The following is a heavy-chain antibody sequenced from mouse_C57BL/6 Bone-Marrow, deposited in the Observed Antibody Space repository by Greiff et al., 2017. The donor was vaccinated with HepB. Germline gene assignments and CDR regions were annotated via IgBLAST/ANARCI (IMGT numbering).Heavy chain of an antibody. V-gene: IGHV1-42*01. Sequence: VQLQQSGPELVKPGASVKISCKASGYSFTGYYMNWVKQSPEKSLEWIGEINPSTGGTTYNQKFKAKATLTVDKSSSTAYMQLKSLTSEDSAVHYCAREDYGNYLAWFAYWGQGTLVTVSA. CDR1: GYSFTGYY. CDR2: INPSTGGT. CDR3: AREDYGNYLAWFAY. J-gene: IGHJ3*01. D-gene: IGHD2-1*01.